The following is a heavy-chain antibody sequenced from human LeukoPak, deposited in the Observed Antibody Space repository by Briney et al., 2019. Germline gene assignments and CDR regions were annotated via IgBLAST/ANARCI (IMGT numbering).Heavy chain of an antibody. CDR3: AKDYDNSGYYFDY. D-gene: IGHD3-22*01. V-gene: IGHV3-33*06. Sequence: GRSLRLSCAASGFTFTKYAMHWVRQAPGKGLEWVAVIWNDGSNKYYADSVKGRFTMSRDNSKNTLYLQMNSLRAEDTAVYYCAKDYDNSGYYFDYWGQEPWSSSPQ. CDR2: IWNDGSNK. CDR1: GFTFTKYA. J-gene: IGHJ4*01.